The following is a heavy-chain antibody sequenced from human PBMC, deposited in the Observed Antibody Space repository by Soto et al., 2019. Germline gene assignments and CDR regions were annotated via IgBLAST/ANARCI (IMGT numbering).Heavy chain of an antibody. Sequence: QVQLQESGPGLVKPSQTLSLICTVSGDSIRNGFYYWSWIRQHPGKGLEWIGNIYYVGSTSYNPSLKSRVTISIDRSKNQFSLTLNSVTAADTAVYYCAKNETTRPWFNPWGQGNLVIVSS. D-gene: IGHD1-1*01. J-gene: IGHJ5*02. CDR3: AKNETTRPWFNP. CDR2: IYYVGST. V-gene: IGHV4-31*03. CDR1: GDSIRNGFYY.